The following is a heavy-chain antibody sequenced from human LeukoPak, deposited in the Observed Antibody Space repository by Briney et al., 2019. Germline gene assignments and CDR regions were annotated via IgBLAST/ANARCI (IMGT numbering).Heavy chain of an antibody. CDR3: ARDPYSGSYGADYYYYMDV. D-gene: IGHD1-26*01. CDR2: ITSGSSHI. Sequence: GGSLRLSCAASEFTFSSYNMNWVRQTPGQGLEWVSSITSGSSHIYYADSVKGRFTISRDNAKSSLYLQMNSLRAEDTAVYYCARDPYSGSYGADYYYYMDVWGKGTTVTISS. J-gene: IGHJ6*03. CDR1: EFTFSSYN. V-gene: IGHV3-21*01.